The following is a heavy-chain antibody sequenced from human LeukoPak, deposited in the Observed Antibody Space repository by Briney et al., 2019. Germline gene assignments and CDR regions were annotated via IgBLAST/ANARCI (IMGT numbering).Heavy chain of an antibody. CDR3: AKGRGFRWWFDP. V-gene: IGHV4-34*01. CDR2: INHSGST. J-gene: IGHJ5*02. CDR1: GGSFSGYY. D-gene: IGHD5-24*01. Sequence: SETLSLTCAVYGGSFSGYYWSWVRQPPGKGLEWIGEINHSGSTNYNPSLTSRVTISVDTSKNQFSLKLSSVTAADTAVYYCAKGRGFRWWFDPGGEGTLVTVSS.